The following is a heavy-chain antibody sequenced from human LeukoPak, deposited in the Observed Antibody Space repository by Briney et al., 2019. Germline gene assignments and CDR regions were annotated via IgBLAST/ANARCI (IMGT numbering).Heavy chain of an antibody. CDR3: TRAEARPWKTPLDY. V-gene: IGHV3-49*04. Sequence: PGRSLRLSCTASGFTFGDYAMSWVRQAPGKGLEWVGFIRSKAYGGTTEYAASVKGRFTISRDDSKSIAYLQMNSLKTEDTAVYYCTRAEARPWKTPLDYWGQGTLVTVSS. J-gene: IGHJ4*02. CDR2: IRSKAYGGTT. D-gene: IGHD6-6*01. CDR1: GFTFGDYA.